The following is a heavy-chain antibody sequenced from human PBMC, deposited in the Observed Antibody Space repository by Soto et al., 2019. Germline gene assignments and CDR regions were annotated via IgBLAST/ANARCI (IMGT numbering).Heavy chain of an antibody. CDR2: IIPILGIA. D-gene: IGHD5-18*01. CDR3: ANDFGRGYSYGYDHYYYGMDV. J-gene: IGHJ6*02. Sequence: SVKVSCKASGGTFSSYTISWVRQAPGQGLEWMGRIIPILGIANYAQKFQGRVTITADKSTSTAYMELSSLRSEDTAVYYCANDFGRGYSYGYDHYYYGMDVWGQGTTVTVSS. CDR1: GGTFSSYT. V-gene: IGHV1-69*02.